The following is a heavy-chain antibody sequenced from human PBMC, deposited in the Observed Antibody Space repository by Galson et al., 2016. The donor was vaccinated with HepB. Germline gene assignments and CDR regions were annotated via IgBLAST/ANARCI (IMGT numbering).Heavy chain of an antibody. CDR2: IFSRGSP. CDR3: ARERVFSYYDSSGYLYFDH. CDR1: NGSIGSNY. J-gene: IGHJ4*02. D-gene: IGHD3-22*01. Sequence: ETLSLTCTVSNGSIGSNYWSWIRQPPGKGLAWIGYIFSRGSPNYSPSLKSLVPMSVDTSKNQISLKLTSVTATDTAVYYCARERVFSYYDSSGYLYFDHCGQGALVTVSS. V-gene: IGHV4-59*01.